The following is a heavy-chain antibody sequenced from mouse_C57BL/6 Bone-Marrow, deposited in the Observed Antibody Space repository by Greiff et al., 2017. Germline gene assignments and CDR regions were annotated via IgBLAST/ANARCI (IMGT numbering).Heavy chain of an antibody. J-gene: IGHJ4*01. Sequence: QVQLQQSGPGPVQPSQSLSITCTASGFSLTSYGVHWVRQSPGKGLEWLGVIWTGGSTAYNAAFISSLSIRKANSTSQLSFKMNGLQADDRAIYYCAGGRDYYSGSYNCAMDDWGQGTSVTVSS. V-gene: IGHV2-2*01. D-gene: IGHD1-1*01. CDR2: IWTGGST. CDR3: AGGRDYYSGSYNCAMDD. CDR1: GFSLTSYG.